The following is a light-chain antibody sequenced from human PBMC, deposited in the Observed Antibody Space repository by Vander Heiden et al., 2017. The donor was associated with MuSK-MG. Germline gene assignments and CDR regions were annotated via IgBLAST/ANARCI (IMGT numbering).Light chain of an antibody. CDR3: QQRKDWPPIT. V-gene: IGKV3-11*01. J-gene: IGKJ5*01. CDR2: DAS. CDR1: ESVGIH. Sequence: VLTQSPATLSLSPGDRATLSCGASESVGIHLAWYQQKPGQPPRLIIYDASTRATGVPARFSDSGYGTDFTLTISPREPDDFAIYYCQQRKDWPPITFGQGSRMEI.